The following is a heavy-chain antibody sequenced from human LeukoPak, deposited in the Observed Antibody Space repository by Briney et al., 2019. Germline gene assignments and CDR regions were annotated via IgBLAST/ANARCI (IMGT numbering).Heavy chain of an antibody. CDR3: AKALGGSLYSFDY. CDR1: GFTVSSNY. Sequence: PSGGSLRLSCAASGFTVSSNYMSWVRQAPGKGLEWVSVIYSGGSTYYADSVKGRFTVSRDNSKNTLYLQMNSLRAEDAAVSYCAKALGGSLYSFDYWGQGTLVTVSS. V-gene: IGHV3-53*01. J-gene: IGHJ4*02. D-gene: IGHD2/OR15-2a*01. CDR2: IYSGGST.